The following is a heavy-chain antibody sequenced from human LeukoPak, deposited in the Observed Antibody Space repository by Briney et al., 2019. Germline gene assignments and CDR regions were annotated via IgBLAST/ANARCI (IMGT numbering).Heavy chain of an antibody. Sequence: SETLSLTCTVSGGSIGSYYWSWIRQPAGKGLEWIGRIYTSGSTNYNPSLKSRVTMSVDTSKNQFSLKLSSVTAADTAVYYCARGNLLYVWGGYPGNYFDYWGQGTLVTVSS. CDR2: IYTSGST. CDR3: ARGNLLYVWGGYPGNYFDY. J-gene: IGHJ4*02. D-gene: IGHD3-16*02. V-gene: IGHV4-4*07. CDR1: GGSIGSYY.